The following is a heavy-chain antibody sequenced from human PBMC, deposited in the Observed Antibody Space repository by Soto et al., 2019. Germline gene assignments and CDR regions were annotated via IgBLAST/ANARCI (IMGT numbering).Heavy chain of an antibody. CDR2: MNAGVGNT. CDR1: GYTFTDYA. Sequence: HVELVQSGADVKKPGASVTISCKASGYTFTDYALHWVRQAPGQRLEWMGWMNAGVGNTLYSQKFRGRITITRDTSASTACMELKSLKSEDTAIYYCARDTGYTFGSLNYWGPGTLVTVSS. D-gene: IGHD5-18*01. V-gene: IGHV1-3*01. J-gene: IGHJ4*02. CDR3: ARDTGYTFGSLNY.